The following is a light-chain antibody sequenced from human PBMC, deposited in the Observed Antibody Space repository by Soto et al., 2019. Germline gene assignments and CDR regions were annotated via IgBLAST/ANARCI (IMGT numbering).Light chain of an antibody. CDR3: SSYTSSSTLV. V-gene: IGLV2-14*01. CDR2: EVS. J-gene: IGLJ2*01. CDR1: SSDVGGYNY. Sequence: QSALTQPASVSGSPGQWITISCSGTSSDVGGYNYVSWYQQHPGKAPKLMIYEVSNRASGVSNRFSGSKSGNTASLTISGLQAEDEADYYCSSYTSSSTLVFGGGTKLTVL.